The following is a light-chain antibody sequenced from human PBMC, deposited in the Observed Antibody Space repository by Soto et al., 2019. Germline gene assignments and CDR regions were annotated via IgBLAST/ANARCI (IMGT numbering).Light chain of an antibody. J-gene: IGLJ1*01. Sequence: QSVLTQPPSASGTPGQRVTISCSGSSSNIGSNYVYWYQQLPGTAPKLLIYRNNQRPSGVPDRFSGSKSGTSASLAISGLRSEDDADYYCAAWDATLSALYVFGTGTKV. CDR1: SSNIGSNY. CDR2: RNN. V-gene: IGLV1-47*01. CDR3: AAWDATLSALYV.